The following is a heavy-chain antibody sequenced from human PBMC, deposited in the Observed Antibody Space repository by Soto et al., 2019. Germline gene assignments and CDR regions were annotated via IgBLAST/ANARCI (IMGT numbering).Heavy chain of an antibody. D-gene: IGHD3-22*01. J-gene: IGHJ1*01. Sequence: GGSLRLSCAASGFTFSSYAMSWVRQAPGKGLEWVSAISGSGGSTYYADSVKGRFTISRDNSKNTLYLQMNSLRAEDMAVYYCAKVGIDYYDSSGYYYFQHWGQGTLVTVSS. V-gene: IGHV3-23*01. CDR3: AKVGIDYYDSSGYYYFQH. CDR1: GFTFSSYA. CDR2: ISGSGGST.